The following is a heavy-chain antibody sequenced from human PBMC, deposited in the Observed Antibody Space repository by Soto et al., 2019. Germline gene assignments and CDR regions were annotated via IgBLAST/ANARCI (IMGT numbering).Heavy chain of an antibody. V-gene: IGHV3-23*01. D-gene: IGHD2-15*01. CDR3: AKGVEGYCSGTSCLYHMDA. CDR2: ISDSGST. CDR1: GFTFSSYA. J-gene: IGHJ6*03. Sequence: EVQLLESGGGLVQPGGSRRLSCAASGFTFSSYAMSWVRQAPGKGLEWVSTISDSGSTYYADSVKGRFTISRDISKNTLYVQMSSLRAEDTAVYYCAKGVEGYCSGTSCLYHMDAWGKGTTVTVSS.